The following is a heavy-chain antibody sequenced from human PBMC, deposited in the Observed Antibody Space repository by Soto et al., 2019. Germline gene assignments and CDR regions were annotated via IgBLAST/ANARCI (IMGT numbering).Heavy chain of an antibody. J-gene: IGHJ4*02. CDR3: ARPSQMGATPSCDY. CDR2: IIPILGIA. D-gene: IGHD1-26*01. V-gene: IGHV1-69*02. Sequence: QVQLVQSGAEVKKPGSSVKVSCKASGGTFSSYTISWVRQAPGQGLEWMGRIIPILGIANYVQKFQGRVTITADKSPSTAYMEASSLRSEETAVYYCARPSQMGATPSCDYWGRGTLVNVSS. CDR1: GGTFSSYT.